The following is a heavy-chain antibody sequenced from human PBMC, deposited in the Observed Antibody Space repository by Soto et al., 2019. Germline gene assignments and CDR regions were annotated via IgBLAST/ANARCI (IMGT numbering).Heavy chain of an antibody. D-gene: IGHD6-13*01. CDR2: INPNSGGT. CDR3: AREGRYRDSSSWYYYGMDV. V-gene: IGHV1-2*02. J-gene: IGHJ6*02. Sequence: ASVKVSCKASGYTFTGYYMHWVRQAPGQGLEWMGWINPNSGGTNYAQKFQGRVTMTRDTSISTAYMELSRLRSDDTAVYYCAREGRYRDSSSWYYYGMDVWGQGTTVTVSS. CDR1: GYTFTGYY.